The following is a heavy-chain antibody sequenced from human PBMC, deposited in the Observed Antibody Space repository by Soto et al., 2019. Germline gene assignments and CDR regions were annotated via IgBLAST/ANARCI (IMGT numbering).Heavy chain of an antibody. Sequence: ASVKVSCKASGGTFSSYAISWVRQAPGQGLEWMGGIIPIFGTANYAQKFQGRVTITADKSTSTAYMELSSLRSEDTAVYYCARADSSGYSEFDYWGQGTLVTVSS. CDR2: IIPIFGTA. V-gene: IGHV1-69*06. CDR1: GGTFSSYA. J-gene: IGHJ4*02. CDR3: ARADSSGYSEFDY. D-gene: IGHD3-22*01.